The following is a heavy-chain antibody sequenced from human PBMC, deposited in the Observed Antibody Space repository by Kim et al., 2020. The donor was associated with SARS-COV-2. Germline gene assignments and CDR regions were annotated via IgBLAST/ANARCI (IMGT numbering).Heavy chain of an antibody. Sequence: SETPSLTCTVSGGSLSGGTFFWGWIRQPPGKGLEWIGSIYYSGSTYYNPSLKSRVTISVDTSKNQFSLKLSSVTAADTAVYYCARHSTNGGGCYCLLDCWGQGTLVTVSS. CDR1: GGSLSGGTFF. CDR3: ARHSTNGGGCYCLLDC. V-gene: IGHV4-39*01. D-gene: IGHD2-15*01. J-gene: IGHJ4*02. CDR2: IYYSGST.